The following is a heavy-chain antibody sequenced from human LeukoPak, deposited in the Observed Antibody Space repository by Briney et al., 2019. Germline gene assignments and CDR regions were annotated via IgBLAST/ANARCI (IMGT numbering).Heavy chain of an antibody. J-gene: IGHJ4*02. V-gene: IGHV3-9*01. CDR3: ATDGWVSYYYDSSGYYSDY. CDR1: GFTFDDYA. Sequence: GGSLRLSCAASGFTFDDYAMHWVRQAPGKGLEWVSGISWNSGSIGYADSVKGRFTIPRDNAKNSLYLQMNSLRAEDTAVYYCATDGWVSYYYDSSGYYSDYWGQGTLVTVSS. D-gene: IGHD3-22*01. CDR2: ISWNSGSI.